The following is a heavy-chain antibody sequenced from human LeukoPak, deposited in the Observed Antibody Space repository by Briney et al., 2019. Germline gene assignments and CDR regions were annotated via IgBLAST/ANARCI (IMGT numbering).Heavy chain of an antibody. CDR3: AKDLYGSEDS. CDR1: GFTLSSYA. Sequence: GGSLRLSCAASGFTLSSYAMSWVRQAPGKGLEWVSTFSASGDTTYYADSVKGRFAVSRDNPKNTLYLQMNSLRAEDTAVYYCAKDLYGSEDSWGQGTLVTVSS. CDR2: FSASGDTT. D-gene: IGHD3-10*01. V-gene: IGHV3-23*01. J-gene: IGHJ4*02.